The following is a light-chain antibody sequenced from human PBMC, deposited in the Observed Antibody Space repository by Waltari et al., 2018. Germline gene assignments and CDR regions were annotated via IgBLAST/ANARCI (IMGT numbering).Light chain of an antibody. CDR2: GAS. J-gene: IGKJ1*01. Sequence: PGERATLSCRASQSVSSSYLAWYQQKPGQAPRLLIYGASSRATGIPDRFSGSGSGTDFTLTISRLEPEDFAVYYCQQYGSSPRGTFGQGTKVEIE. V-gene: IGKV3-20*01. CDR3: QQYGSSPRGT. CDR1: QSVSSSY.